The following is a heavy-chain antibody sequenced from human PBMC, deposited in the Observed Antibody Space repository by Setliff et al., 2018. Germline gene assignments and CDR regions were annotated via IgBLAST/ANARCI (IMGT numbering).Heavy chain of an antibody. V-gene: IGHV4-39*01. J-gene: IGHJ4*02. Sequence: SETLSLTCTVSGGPISSGVYYWAWIRQPPGKGLEWIGRIYYRGDTYYNASLKSRLTLSVDTSKNQVSLNLRSVTAADTAVYYCARTGTYRYFDYWGQGTQVTVSS. CDR3: ARTGTYRYFDY. CDR1: GGPISSGVYY. CDR2: IYYRGDT. D-gene: IGHD1-1*01.